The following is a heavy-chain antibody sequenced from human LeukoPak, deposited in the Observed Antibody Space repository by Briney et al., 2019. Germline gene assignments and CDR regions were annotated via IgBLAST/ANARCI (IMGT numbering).Heavy chain of an antibody. V-gene: IGHV4-38-2*02. CDR2: IYHSGST. Sequence: SETLSLTCTVSGYSISSGYYWGWIRQPPGKGLEWIGSIYHSGSTYYNPSLKSRVTISVDTSKNQFSLKLGSVTAADTAVYFCARDRGSSLTPWGQGTLVTVSS. CDR3: ARDRGSSLTP. CDR1: GYSISSGYY. D-gene: IGHD6-13*01. J-gene: IGHJ4*02.